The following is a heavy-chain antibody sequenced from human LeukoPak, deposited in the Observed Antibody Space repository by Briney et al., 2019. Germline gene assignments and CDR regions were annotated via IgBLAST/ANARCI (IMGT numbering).Heavy chain of an antibody. V-gene: IGHV3-21*01. CDR2: ISSSSSYI. D-gene: IGHD2-15*01. CDR1: GFTFSSHS. Sequence: PGGSLRLSCAASGFTFSSHSMNWVRQAPGEGLEWVSSISSSSSYIYYADSVKGRFTISRDNAKNSLYPQMNSLRAEDTAVYYCAGVIDRYCSGGSCTAFDIWGQGTMVTVSS. CDR3: AGVIDRYCSGGSCTAFDI. J-gene: IGHJ3*02.